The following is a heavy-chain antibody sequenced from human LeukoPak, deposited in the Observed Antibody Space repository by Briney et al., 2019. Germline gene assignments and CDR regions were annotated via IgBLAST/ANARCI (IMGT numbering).Heavy chain of an antibody. CDR1: GFTFSSYG. D-gene: IGHD3-16*02. CDR3: AKDRYGPIKYYFDY. V-gene: IGHV3-30*18. J-gene: IGHJ4*02. CDR2: ISYDGSNK. Sequence: PGGSLRLSCAASGFTFSSYGMHWVRQAPGKGLEWVAVISYDGSNKYYADSVKGRFTISRDNSKNTLYLQMNSLRAEDTAVYYCAKDRYGPIKYYFDYWGQGTLVTVSS.